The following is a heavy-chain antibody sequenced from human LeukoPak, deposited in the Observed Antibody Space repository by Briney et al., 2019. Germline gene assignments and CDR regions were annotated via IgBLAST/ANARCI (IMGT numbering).Heavy chain of an antibody. CDR1: GFTFISYS. D-gene: IGHD2-8*01. CDR3: ARGAAMDGPYNWFDP. V-gene: IGHV3-48*01. Sequence: GGSLRLSCAASGFTFISYSMNWVRQAPGKGLEWVSYISTSRTTIYYADSVKGRFTISRDNAKNSVDLQMNSLRGEDTAVYYCARGAAMDGPYNWFDPWGQGTLVTVSS. J-gene: IGHJ5*02. CDR2: ISTSRTTI.